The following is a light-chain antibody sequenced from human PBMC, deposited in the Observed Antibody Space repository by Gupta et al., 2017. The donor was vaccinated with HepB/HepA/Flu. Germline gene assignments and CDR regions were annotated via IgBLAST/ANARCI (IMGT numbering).Light chain of an antibody. CDR2: AAS. J-gene: IGKJ4*01. Sequence: AIRMTQSPSSFSASTGDRVTITCRASQGISSYLAWYQQKPGKAPKLLIYAASTLQSGVPSRFSGSGSGTDFTLTISCLQSEDFATYYCQQYYSYPHTCGGGTKVEIK. CDR1: QGISSY. CDR3: QQYYSYPHT. V-gene: IGKV1-8*01.